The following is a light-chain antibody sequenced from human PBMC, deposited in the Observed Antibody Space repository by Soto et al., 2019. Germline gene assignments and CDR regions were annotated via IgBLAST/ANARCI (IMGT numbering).Light chain of an antibody. CDR1: QGIRND. V-gene: IGKV1-6*01. J-gene: IGKJ1*01. Sequence: AIQMTQSPSSLSASVGDRFTITCRSSQGIRNDLGWYQQKPGKAPKLLIYAASSLQSGVPSRFSGSGSGTDFTLTISSLQPEDFATYYCQQLNNYPRTFGQGTKVDIK. CDR2: AAS. CDR3: QQLNNYPRT.